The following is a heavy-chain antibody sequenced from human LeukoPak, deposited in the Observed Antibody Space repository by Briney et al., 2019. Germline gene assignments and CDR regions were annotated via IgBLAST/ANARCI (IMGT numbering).Heavy chain of an antibody. V-gene: IGHV3-23*01. J-gene: IGHJ4*02. CDR3: AKEHSVLTMMRGLDS. D-gene: IGHD3-22*01. CDR1: GFTFSSYA. Sequence: GRSLRLSCAASGFTFSSYALHWVRQAPGKGLEWVSGISVSGGSIYYADSVTGRFTISRDNSKDTLYLQMNSLRVEDMALYYCAKEHSVLTMMRGLDSWGQGTLVTVSS. CDR2: ISVSGGSI.